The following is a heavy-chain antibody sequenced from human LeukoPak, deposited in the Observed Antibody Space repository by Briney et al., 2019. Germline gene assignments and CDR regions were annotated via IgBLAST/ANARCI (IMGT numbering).Heavy chain of an antibody. CDR2: IIPIFGTA. CDR1: GGTFISYA. V-gene: IGHV1-69*06. D-gene: IGHD2-15*01. Sequence: ASVTVSFKASGGTFISYAISWVRQAPGQGLEWMGGIIPIFGTANYAQKFQGRVTMTEDTSTDTAYMELSSLRSEDTAVYYCATGYCSGGSCYYFDYWGQGTLVTVSS. CDR3: ATGYCSGGSCYYFDY. J-gene: IGHJ4*02.